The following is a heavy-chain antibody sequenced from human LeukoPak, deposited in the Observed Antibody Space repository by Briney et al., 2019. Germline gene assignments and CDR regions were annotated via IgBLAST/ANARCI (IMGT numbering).Heavy chain of an antibody. J-gene: IGHJ4*02. CDR3: AKDVGKWESLHFFDY. V-gene: IGHV3-23*01. D-gene: IGHD1-26*01. CDR1: GFTLSTNA. Sequence: GESLRLSCLTSGFTLSTNAMSWVRQAPGKGLEWISGISGSGASTDYADSVKGRFTISRDDSRNTLYLQMNSLRGDDTAVYYCAKDVGKWESLHFFDYWGQGTLVTVSS. CDR2: ISGSGAST.